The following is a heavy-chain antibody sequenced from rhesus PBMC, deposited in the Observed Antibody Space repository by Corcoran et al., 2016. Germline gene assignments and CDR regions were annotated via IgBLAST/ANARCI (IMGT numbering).Heavy chain of an antibody. V-gene: IGHV4-173*01. Sequence: QLQLQESGPGQVKPSETLFLTCAVSGGSISSNSWSWISQSTGKELEWIGRISCSGGSTDYNPALKVRVTISTDTSKNQFSLKLSSVTAADTAVYYCARKGYWGQGVLVTVSS. CDR3: ARKGY. CDR1: GGSISSNS. CDR2: ISCSGGST. J-gene: IGHJ4*01.